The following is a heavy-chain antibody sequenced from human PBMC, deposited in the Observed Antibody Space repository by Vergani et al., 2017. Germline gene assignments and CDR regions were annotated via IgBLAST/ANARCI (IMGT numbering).Heavy chain of an antibody. V-gene: IGHV1-46*03. Sequence: QVQLVQSGAEVGKPGASVKISCKASGYTFTAYYIHWVRQAPEQGLEWVGVISPDGFSTFYAQKFQGRVTITMDTSTSTVYVEVTSLRSDDTAVYYCAREPPLTGFFDYCGQGTLVTVSS. CDR1: GYTFTAYY. CDR2: ISPDGFST. J-gene: IGHJ4*02. D-gene: IGHD3-9*01. CDR3: AREPPLTGFFDY.